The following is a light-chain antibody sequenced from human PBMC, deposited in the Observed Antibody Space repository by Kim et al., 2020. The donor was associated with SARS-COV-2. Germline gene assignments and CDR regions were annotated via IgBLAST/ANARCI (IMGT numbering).Light chain of an antibody. CDR1: SSDVGGYNY. V-gene: IGLV2-14*04. CDR2: DVS. Sequence: GQSITISCIGTSSDVGGYNYVSWYQQHPGKAPKLMIHDVSQRPSGVSNRFSGSKSGNTASLTISGLQAEDEADYYCCSYRSSNTLVFGGGTRVTVL. CDR3: CSYRSSNTLV. J-gene: IGLJ3*02.